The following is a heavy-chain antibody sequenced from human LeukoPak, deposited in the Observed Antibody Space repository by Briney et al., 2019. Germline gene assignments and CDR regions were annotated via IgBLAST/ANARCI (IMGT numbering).Heavy chain of an antibody. Sequence: ASVKVSCKVSGYTFTSSNINWVRQAPGQGLEWMGGTNPTSGNTAYAQRFQGRVTMTRDTSTNTAFLQLTSLRSEDTAVYYCARGLDVERSSAWSWGPKKFYYNVMDVWGQGTTVTVSS. CDR1: GYTFTSSN. V-gene: IGHV1-8*01. D-gene: IGHD3-9*01. J-gene: IGHJ6*02. CDR2: TNPTSGNT. CDR3: ARGLDVERSSAWSWGPKKFYYNVMDV.